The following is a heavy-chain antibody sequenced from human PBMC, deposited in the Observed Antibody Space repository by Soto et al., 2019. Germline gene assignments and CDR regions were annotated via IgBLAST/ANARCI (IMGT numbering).Heavy chain of an antibody. Sequence: PSETLSLTCTVSGGSISSNYWSWIRQPPGKGLEWIGYIYYSGSTEYNPSLRSRVTISVDTSKNQFSLRLSSVTAADTAVYYCARWFKYGDDPYHYLLAVCGKGTTVPV. CDR3: ARWFKYGDDPYHYLLAV. V-gene: IGHV4-59*01. J-gene: IGHJ6*03. CDR1: GGSISSNY. D-gene: IGHD4-17*01. CDR2: IYYSGST.